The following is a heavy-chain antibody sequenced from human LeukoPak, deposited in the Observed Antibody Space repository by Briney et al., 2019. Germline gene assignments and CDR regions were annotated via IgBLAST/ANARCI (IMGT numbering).Heavy chain of an antibody. D-gene: IGHD3-16*02. Sequence: ASVKVSCKASGYTFTSYYMHWVRQAPGQGLEWMGIINPSGGSTSYAQKFQGRVTMTRDMSTSTVYMELSSLRSEDTAVYYCARVAYDYVWGSYRSPFYYFDYWGQGTLVTVSS. J-gene: IGHJ4*02. CDR3: ARVAYDYVWGSYRSPFYYFDY. CDR1: GYTFTSYY. V-gene: IGHV1-46*01. CDR2: INPSGGST.